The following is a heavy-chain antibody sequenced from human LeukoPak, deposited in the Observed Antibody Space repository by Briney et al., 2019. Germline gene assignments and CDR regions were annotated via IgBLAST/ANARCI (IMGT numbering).Heavy chain of an antibody. V-gene: IGHV4-4*03. CDR1: GGPIDITNY. CDR3: TRENRPFCPFAY. D-gene: IGHD2/OR15-2a*01. Sequence: PGTLSLTCGISGGPIDITNYWSWGRQAPGKGLEWIGEISHDGTTNYNPSLRSRVAMSLDRANNQFSLTLTSVTAADTAVYYCTRENRPFCPFAYWGQGVLVTVSS. CDR2: ISHDGTT. J-gene: IGHJ4*02.